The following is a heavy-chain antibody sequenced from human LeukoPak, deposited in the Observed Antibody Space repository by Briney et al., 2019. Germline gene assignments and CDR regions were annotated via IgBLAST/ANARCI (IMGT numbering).Heavy chain of an antibody. Sequence: KTSETLSLTCTVSGGSISSSSYYWGWIRQPPGKGLEWIGNIYYSGSTYYNPSLQSRVAMSVDTSQNQFSLKLSSVTAADTAVYYCAREIAVTGANYWGQGTLVTVSS. CDR3: AREIAVTGANY. CDR1: GGSISSSSYY. D-gene: IGHD6-13*01. CDR2: IYYSGST. V-gene: IGHV4-39*02. J-gene: IGHJ4*02.